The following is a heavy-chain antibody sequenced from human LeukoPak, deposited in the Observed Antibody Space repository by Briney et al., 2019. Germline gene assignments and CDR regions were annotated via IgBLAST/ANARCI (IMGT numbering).Heavy chain of an antibody. D-gene: IGHD3-9*01. J-gene: IGHJ4*02. CDR2: ISGSGGST. CDR3: AKCTRVDWLPIDY. Sequence: GGSLILSCAASGFTFSSYAMSWVRQAPGKGLEWVSGISGSGGSTYCADSVKGRFTISRDSSKNTLYLQMNSLRAEDTAVYYCAKCTRVDWLPIDYWGQGTLVTVSS. CDR1: GFTFSSYA. V-gene: IGHV3-23*01.